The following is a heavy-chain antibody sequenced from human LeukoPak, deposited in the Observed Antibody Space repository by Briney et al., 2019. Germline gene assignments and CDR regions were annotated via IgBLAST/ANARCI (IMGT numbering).Heavy chain of an antibody. J-gene: IGHJ4*02. Sequence: PGGSLRLSCAASGFTFSSYWMSWVRQAPGEGLVWVSRINSDGSITTYADSVKGRFTISRDNAKNTLYLQMNSLRVEDTAVYYCTRLYYYGSGSFRWGQGTLVTVSS. V-gene: IGHV3-74*01. CDR2: INSDGSIT. CDR1: GFTFSSYW. D-gene: IGHD3-10*01. CDR3: TRLYYYGSGSFR.